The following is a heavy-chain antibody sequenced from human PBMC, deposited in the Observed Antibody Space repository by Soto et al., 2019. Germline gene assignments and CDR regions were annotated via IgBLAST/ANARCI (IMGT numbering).Heavy chain of an antibody. Sequence: QITLKESGPTLVKPTETLTLTCTFSGFSLSTSGVGVGWLRQSPGKALEWLALIFWDDDKRYHPSLRNRLTITKDASKNEVVLTVTNMDTVDTAKYFCAHRLPRTTGAVDYWGQGALVTVSS. J-gene: IGHJ4*02. CDR2: IFWDDDK. V-gene: IGHV2-5*02. CDR3: AHRLPRTTGAVDY. CDR1: GFSLSTSGVG. D-gene: IGHD4-17*01.